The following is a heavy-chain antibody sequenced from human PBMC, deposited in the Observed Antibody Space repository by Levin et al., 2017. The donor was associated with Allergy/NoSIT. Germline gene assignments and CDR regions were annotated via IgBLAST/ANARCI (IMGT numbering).Heavy chain of an antibody. CDR2: IIPIFGTA. V-gene: IGHV1-69*01. Sequence: RGESLKISCKASGGTFSSYAISWVRQAPGQGLEWMGGIIPIFGTANYAQKFQGRVTITADESTSTAYMELSSLRSEDTAVYYCARYPTRPRDYYYYMDVWGKGTTVTVSS. D-gene: IGHD6-6*01. CDR3: ARYPTRPRDYYYYMDV. CDR1: GGTFSSYA. J-gene: IGHJ6*03.